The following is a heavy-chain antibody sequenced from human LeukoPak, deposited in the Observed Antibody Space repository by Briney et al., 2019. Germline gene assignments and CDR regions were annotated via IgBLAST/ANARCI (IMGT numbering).Heavy chain of an antibody. V-gene: IGHV3-33*06. Sequence: PGRSLRLSRAASGFTFSSYGIHWVRQAPGKGLEWVAVIWYDGSKKYYADSVKGRFTISRDNSKNTLYLQMNSLRAEDTAVYYCAKPHYYDSGGSYIAGAFDIWGQGTMVTVSS. CDR2: IWYDGSKK. CDR3: AKPHYYDSGGSYIAGAFDI. D-gene: IGHD3-22*01. J-gene: IGHJ3*02. CDR1: GFTFSSYG.